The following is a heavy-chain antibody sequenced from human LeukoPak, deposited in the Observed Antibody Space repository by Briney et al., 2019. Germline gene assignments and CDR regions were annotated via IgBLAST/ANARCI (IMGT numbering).Heavy chain of an antibody. CDR2: IYYSGST. V-gene: IGHV4-59*01. CDR3: ATSITMIVVVITEFDY. D-gene: IGHD3-22*01. CDR1: GGSISSYY. J-gene: IGHJ4*02. Sequence: SETLSLTCTVSGGSISSYYWSWIRQPPGKGLEWIGYIYYSGSTNYNPSLKSRVTISVDTSKNQFSLKLSSVTAADTAVYYCATSITMIVVVITEFDYWGQGTLVTVSS.